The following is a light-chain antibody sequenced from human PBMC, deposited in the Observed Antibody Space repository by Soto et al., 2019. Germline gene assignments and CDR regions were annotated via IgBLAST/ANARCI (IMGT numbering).Light chain of an antibody. CDR3: ASYSPTSTLV. J-gene: IGLJ2*01. CDR1: SSDVGGYKY. Sequence: QSALTQPASVSGSPGQSITISCSGTSSDVGGYKYVSWYQQHPGKAPKLIIYDVSNRPSGASNRFSGSKSGNTASLTISGLQAEDEADYYCASYSPTSTLVFGGGTKLTVL. CDR2: DVS. V-gene: IGLV2-14*03.